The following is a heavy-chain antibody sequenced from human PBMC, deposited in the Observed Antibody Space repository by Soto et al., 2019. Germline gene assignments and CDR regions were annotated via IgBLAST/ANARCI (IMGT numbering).Heavy chain of an antibody. CDR1: GFTFSSYG. J-gene: IGHJ4*02. D-gene: IGHD3-10*01. CDR2: IWFDGSNK. CDR3: ARSYYYGSGSYNSPVDY. V-gene: IGHV3-33*01. Sequence: QVQLVESGGGVVQPGRSLRLSCAASGFTFSSYGMYWVRQAPGKGLEWVAGIWFDGSNKYHADSVKGRFTISRDNSMNTLYLQMNSLRAEDTAVYYCARSYYYGSGSYNSPVDYWGQGTLVTVSS.